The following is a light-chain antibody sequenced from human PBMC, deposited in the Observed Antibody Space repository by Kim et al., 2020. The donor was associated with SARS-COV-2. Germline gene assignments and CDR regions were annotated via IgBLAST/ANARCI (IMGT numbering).Light chain of an antibody. CDR1: SSDVGGYKS. CDR3: SSYTSSNTVI. V-gene: IGLV2-14*03. Sequence: HSIPIPCTGTSSDVGGYKSVSWYQQHPGKAPKLMIYDVSNRPSGVSNRFSGSKSGNTASLTISGLQAEDEADYYCSSYTSSNTVIFGGGTQLTVL. CDR2: DVS. J-gene: IGLJ2*01.